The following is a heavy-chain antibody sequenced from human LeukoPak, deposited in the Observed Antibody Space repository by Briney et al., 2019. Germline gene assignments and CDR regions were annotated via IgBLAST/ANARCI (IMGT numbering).Heavy chain of an antibody. V-gene: IGHV3-23*01. CDR1: GFTFSSYA. Sequence: GGSLRLSCAASGFTFSSYAMSWVRQAPGKGLEWVSAISGSGGSTYYADSVKGRFTISRDNSKNTLYLQMNSLRAEDTAVYYCAKEPSQLLYKGTNWFDPWGQGTLVTVSS. CDR3: AKEPSQLLYKGTNWFDP. D-gene: IGHD2-2*02. CDR2: ISGSGGST. J-gene: IGHJ5*02.